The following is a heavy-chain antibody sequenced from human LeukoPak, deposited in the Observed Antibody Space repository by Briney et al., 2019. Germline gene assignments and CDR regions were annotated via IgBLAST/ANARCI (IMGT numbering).Heavy chain of an antibody. CDR2: INHSGST. Sequence: SETLSLTCAVYGGSFSGYYWSWIRQPPGKGLEWVGEINHSGSTNYNPSLKSRLTISVDTSKNQFSLKLSSVTAADTAVYYCARYSYGSPGPDFDLWGRGTLVTVSS. J-gene: IGHJ2*01. D-gene: IGHD5-18*01. CDR1: GGSFSGYY. CDR3: ARYSYGSPGPDFDL. V-gene: IGHV4-34*01.